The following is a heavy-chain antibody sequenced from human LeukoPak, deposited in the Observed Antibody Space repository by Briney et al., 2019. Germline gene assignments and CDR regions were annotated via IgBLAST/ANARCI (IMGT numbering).Heavy chain of an antibody. J-gene: IGHJ4*02. D-gene: IGHD3-9*01. CDR3: ARGHYDVLAASYKWTPDY. CDR2: ITSGGDYI. V-gene: IGHV3-21*01. CDR1: GFTFRSYA. Sequence: TGGSLRLSCAASGFTFRSYAMSWVRQAPGKGLEWVSSITSGGDYIYYADSVKGRLTTSRDNARNSLSLQLNSLRVEDTAVYYCARGHYDVLAASYKWTPDYWGQGTLVTVSS.